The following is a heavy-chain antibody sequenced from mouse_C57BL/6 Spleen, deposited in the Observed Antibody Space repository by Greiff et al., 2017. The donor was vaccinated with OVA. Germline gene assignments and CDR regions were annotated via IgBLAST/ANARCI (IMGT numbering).Heavy chain of an antibody. CDR2: IDPSDSYT. J-gene: IGHJ3*01. CDR3: ASNRYGDWSDY. Sequence: QVQLQQPGAELVMPGASVKLSCTASGFTFTNYWMQWVKQRPGQGLEWIGGIDPSDSYTNYTQKFKGKATFTADTSSSTAYMQLSSLTSEDAAVYYCASNRYGDWSDYWGQGTLVTVS. CDR1: GFTFTNYW. D-gene: IGHD1-1*01. V-gene: IGHV1-50*01.